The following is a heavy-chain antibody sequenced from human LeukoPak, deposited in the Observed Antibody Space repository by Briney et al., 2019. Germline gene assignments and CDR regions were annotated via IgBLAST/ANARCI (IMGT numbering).Heavy chain of an antibody. CDR2: IYYSGST. J-gene: IGHJ5*02. D-gene: IGHD4-17*01. V-gene: IGHV4-39*01. Sequence: SETLSLTCSVSGGSISGTSYYWDWIRQPPGKGLEWIGSIYYSGSTYYNPSLKSRFTISVDTSKNQFSLKLSSVTAADTAVYYCARKTVTNWFDPWGQGTLVTVSS. CDR1: GGSISGTSYY. CDR3: ARKTVTNWFDP.